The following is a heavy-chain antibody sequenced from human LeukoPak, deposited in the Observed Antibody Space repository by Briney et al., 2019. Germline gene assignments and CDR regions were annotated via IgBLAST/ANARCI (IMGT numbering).Heavy chain of an antibody. CDR3: ARVRGYYDTDDDY. D-gene: IGHD3-22*01. CDR2: ISAYNGNT. V-gene: IGHV1-18*01. J-gene: IGHJ4*02. CDR1: GYTFTSYG. Sequence: ASVKVSCRASGYTFTSYGISWVRQAPGQGLEWMGWISAYNGNTNYAEKLQGRVTMTTDSSTSTAYIEPRSLRSDDTAVYYCARVRGYYDTDDDYWGQGTLVTVSS.